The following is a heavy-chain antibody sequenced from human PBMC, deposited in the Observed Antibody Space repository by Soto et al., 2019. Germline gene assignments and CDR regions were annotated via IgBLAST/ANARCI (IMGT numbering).Heavy chain of an antibody. CDR1: GGTFDNYA. CDR2: IIPMFETV. CDR3: ARGPRTGNYGMDV. Sequence: QEQLLQSGAEVRKPGASVKVSCKASGGTFDNYAVSWVRQAPGLGLAWMGGIIPMFETVNYAQRFQGRLQVAADESPSPAYMELTSRTSADTAIYFSARGPRTGNYGMDVWGQGTTVTVSS. V-gene: IGHV1-69*01. J-gene: IGHJ6*02.